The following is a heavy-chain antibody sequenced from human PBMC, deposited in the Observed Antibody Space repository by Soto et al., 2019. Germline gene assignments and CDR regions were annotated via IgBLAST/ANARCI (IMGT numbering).Heavy chain of an antibody. CDR2: INTNTGNP. D-gene: IGHD2-15*01. Sequence: QVQLVQSGSELKKPGASVKVSCKASGYTFTSYAMNWVRQAPGQGLEWMGWINTNTGNPTYAQGFTGRFVFSLDTSXXTXYXXICSLKAEDTAVYYCARDLFGYCSGGSCYGVAFDIWGQGTMVTVSS. J-gene: IGHJ3*02. CDR3: ARDLFGYCSGGSCYGVAFDI. CDR1: GYTFTSYA. V-gene: IGHV7-4-1*01.